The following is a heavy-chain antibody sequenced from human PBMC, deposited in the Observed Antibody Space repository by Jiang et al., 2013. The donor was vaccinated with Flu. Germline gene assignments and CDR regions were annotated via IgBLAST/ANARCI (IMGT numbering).Heavy chain of an antibody. Sequence: GSGLVKPSETLSLTCAVSGYSISSGYYWGWIRQPPGKGLEWIGSIYHSGSTYYNPSLKSRVTISVDTSKNQFSLKLSSVTAADTAVYYCARGATYYYDSSGYYPFDVLGAQGTLVTVSS. D-gene: IGHD3-22*01. V-gene: IGHV4-38-2*01. CDR2: IYHSGST. CDR3: ARGATYYYDSSGYYPFDVL. J-gene: IGHJ4*02. CDR1: GYSISSGYY.